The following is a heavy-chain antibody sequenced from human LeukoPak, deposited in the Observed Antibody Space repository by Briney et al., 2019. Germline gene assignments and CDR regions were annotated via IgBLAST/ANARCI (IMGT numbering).Heavy chain of an antibody. D-gene: IGHD6-6*01. V-gene: IGHV3-7*01. CDR2: IKQDGSEK. CDR3: AKAPAAARPYYFDY. CDR1: GFTFSSHW. J-gene: IGHJ4*02. Sequence: GGSLRLSCAASGFTFSSHWMSWVRQAPGKGLEWVAKIKQDGSEKYYVDSVKGRFTISRDNAKNSLYLQINSLRPEDTAVYYCAKAPAAARPYYFDYWGQGTLVTVSS.